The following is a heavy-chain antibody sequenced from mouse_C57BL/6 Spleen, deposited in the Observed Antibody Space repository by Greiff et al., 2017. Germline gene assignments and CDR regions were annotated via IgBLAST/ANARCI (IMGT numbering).Heavy chain of an antibody. J-gene: IGHJ4*01. CDR3: ARGTRAMDY. Sequence: QVQLQQPGAELVRPGTSVKLSCKASGYTFTSYWMHWVKQRPGQGLEWIGVIDPSDSYTNYNQKFKGKATLTVDTSSSTAYMQLSSLPSEDSAVYYCARGTRAMDYWGQGTSVTVSS. V-gene: IGHV1-59*01. D-gene: IGHD2-14*01. CDR2: IDPSDSYT. CDR1: GYTFTSYW.